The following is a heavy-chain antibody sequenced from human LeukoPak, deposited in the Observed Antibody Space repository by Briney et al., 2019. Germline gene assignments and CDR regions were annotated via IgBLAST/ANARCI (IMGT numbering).Heavy chain of an antibody. Sequence: GGSLRLSCAASGFTFSDYGMHWVRQAPGRGLEWVALIRYDGTNKYYADSVKGRFTISRDNSKNTLYLQMNSLRAEDTAVYYCAKGYCGCTTFYSGFYYWGQGTLVTVPS. CDR3: AKGYCGCTTFYSGFYY. CDR1: GFTFSDYG. CDR2: IRYDGTNK. J-gene: IGHJ4*02. V-gene: IGHV3-30*02. D-gene: IGHD2-2*01.